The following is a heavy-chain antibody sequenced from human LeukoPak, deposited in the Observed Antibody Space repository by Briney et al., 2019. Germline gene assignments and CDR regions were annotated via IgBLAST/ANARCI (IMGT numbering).Heavy chain of an antibody. D-gene: IGHD3-10*01. J-gene: IGHJ6*02. Sequence: GGSLRLSYAASGFTFSSYGMHWVRQAPGKGLEWVAVISYDGSNKYYADSVKGRFTISRDNSKNTLYLQMNSLRAEDTAVYYCAKGLLWSTYGMDVWGQGTTVTVSS. V-gene: IGHV3-30*18. CDR3: AKGLLWSTYGMDV. CDR1: GFTFSSYG. CDR2: ISYDGSNK.